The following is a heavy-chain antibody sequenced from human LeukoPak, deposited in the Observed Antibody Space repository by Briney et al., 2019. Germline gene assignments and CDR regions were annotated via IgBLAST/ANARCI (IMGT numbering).Heavy chain of an antibody. V-gene: IGHV3-74*01. D-gene: IGHD7-27*01. CDR3: LRAPPSNWAYDY. CDR1: GFTFSNYW. J-gene: IGHJ4*02. CDR2: INIDGSAA. Sequence: GGSLKLSCAVSGFTFSNYWMHWVRQAPGKGLVWVSRINIDGSAADYADSVKGRFTISRDNAKNTLSLQMNSLRAEDTAVYHCLRAPPSNWAYDYWGQGTLVTVSS.